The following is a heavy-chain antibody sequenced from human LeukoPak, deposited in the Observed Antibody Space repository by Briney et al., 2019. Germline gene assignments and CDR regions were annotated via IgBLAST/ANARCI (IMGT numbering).Heavy chain of an antibody. CDR2: IGSSGSTI. D-gene: IGHD5-24*01. Sequence: GGSLRLSCAASGFTFSSYEMNWVRQAPGKGLEWVSYIGSSGSTIYYADSVKGRFTISRDNAKNSLYLQMNSLRAEDTAVYYCAGDGYNSDYWGQGTLVTVSS. V-gene: IGHV3-48*03. CDR1: GFTFSSYE. CDR3: AGDGYNSDY. J-gene: IGHJ4*02.